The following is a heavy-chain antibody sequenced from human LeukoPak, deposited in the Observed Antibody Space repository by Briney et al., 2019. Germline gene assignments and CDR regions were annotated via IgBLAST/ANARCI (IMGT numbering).Heavy chain of an antibody. CDR1: GFTFSSYS. Sequence: PGGSLRLSCAASGFTFSSYSMNWVRQAPGKGLEWVSSISSSSSYIYYADSVKGRFTISRDNAKNSLYLQMNSLRAEDTAVYYCARDDGSGYSYSPFDYWGQGTLVTVSS. CDR2: ISSSSSYI. CDR3: ARDDGSGYSYSPFDY. V-gene: IGHV3-21*01. D-gene: IGHD5-18*01. J-gene: IGHJ4*02.